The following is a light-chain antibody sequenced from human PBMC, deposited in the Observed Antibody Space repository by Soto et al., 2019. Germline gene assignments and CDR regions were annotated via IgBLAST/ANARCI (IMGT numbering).Light chain of an antibody. Sequence: QTVLTQPASVSGSPGQSITISCTGTSSDVGSYNLVSWYQEHPGKAPKLMIYEGSKRPSGVSNRFSGSKSGNTASLTISGLQADGEADYYCCSYAGINAFVVFGGGTQLTVL. J-gene: IGLJ7*01. CDR1: SSDVGSYNL. CDR2: EGS. V-gene: IGLV2-23*03. CDR3: CSYAGINAFVV.